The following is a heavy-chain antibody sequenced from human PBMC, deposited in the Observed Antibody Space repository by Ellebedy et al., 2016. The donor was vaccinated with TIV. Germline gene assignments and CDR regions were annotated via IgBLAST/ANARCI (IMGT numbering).Heavy chain of an antibody. J-gene: IGHJ4*02. Sequence: GESLKISXAASGFTFSSYGMHWVRQAPGKGLEWVAVISYDGSNKYYADSVKGRFTISRDNSKNTLYLQMNSLRAEDTAVYYCARSLVTFDYWGQGTLVTVSS. D-gene: IGHD3-9*01. V-gene: IGHV3-30*03. CDR2: ISYDGSNK. CDR1: GFTFSSYG. CDR3: ARSLVTFDY.